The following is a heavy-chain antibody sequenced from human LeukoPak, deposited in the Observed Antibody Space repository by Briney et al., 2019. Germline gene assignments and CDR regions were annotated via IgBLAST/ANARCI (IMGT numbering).Heavy chain of an antibody. V-gene: IGHV3-23*01. J-gene: IGHJ4*02. Sequence: GGSLRLSCAASGFTFNNYAMSWVRQAPGKGLEWVSALRGDGGGTYYADSVKGRFTISRDNSKNTLYLHMNSLKAEDTAVYYCAKGRSSSTSCPSDSWGQGTLVTVSS. CDR1: GFTFNNYA. D-gene: IGHD2-2*01. CDR2: LRGDGGGT. CDR3: AKGRSSSTSCPSDS.